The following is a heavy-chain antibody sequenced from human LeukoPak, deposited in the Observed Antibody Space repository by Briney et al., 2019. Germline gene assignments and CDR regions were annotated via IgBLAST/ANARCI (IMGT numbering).Heavy chain of an antibody. J-gene: IGHJ5*02. CDR1: GYTFTSYG. Sequence: GASVKVSCKASGYTFTSYGISWVRQAPGQGLEWMGWISANNGNTNYAQKLQGRVTMTTDTSTSTAYMELRSLRSDDTAVYYCARGKNYYGSGSYYTLYIWFDPWGQGTLVTVSS. V-gene: IGHV1-18*01. CDR2: ISANNGNT. CDR3: ARGKNYYGSGSYYTLYIWFDP. D-gene: IGHD3-10*01.